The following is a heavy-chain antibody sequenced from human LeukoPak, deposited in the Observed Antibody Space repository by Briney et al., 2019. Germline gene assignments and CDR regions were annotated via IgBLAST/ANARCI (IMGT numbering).Heavy chain of an antibody. D-gene: IGHD5-18*01. V-gene: IGHV3-7*01. CDR1: GFSFSSYW. CDR2: IKYDGSDK. Sequence: GGSLRLSCAASGFSFSSYWMTWVRQAPGKGLEWVANIKYDGSDKYYVDSVKGRFTLSRDNAKDSLYLQMNSLRAEDTAVYYCARARGYSYADEFHFDHWGQGTLVTVSS. J-gene: IGHJ4*02. CDR3: ARARGYSYADEFHFDH.